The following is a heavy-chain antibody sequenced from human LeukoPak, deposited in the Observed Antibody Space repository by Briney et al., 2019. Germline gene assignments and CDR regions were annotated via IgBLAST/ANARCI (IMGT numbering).Heavy chain of an antibody. CDR3: AKSYCSSTSCSGFDY. J-gene: IGHJ4*02. Sequence: GGSLRLSCAASGFTFDDYAMHWVRQAPGKGLERVSGISWNSGSIGYADSVKGRFTISKDNAKNSLYLQMNSLRAEDTALYYCAKSYCSSTSCSGFDYWGQGTLVTVSS. CDR1: GFTFDDYA. CDR2: ISWNSGSI. V-gene: IGHV3-9*01. D-gene: IGHD2-2*01.